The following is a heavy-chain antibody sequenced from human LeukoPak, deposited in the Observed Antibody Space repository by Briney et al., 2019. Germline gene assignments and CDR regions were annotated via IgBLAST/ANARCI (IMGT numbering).Heavy chain of an antibody. CDR3: GRSGDFWSGSGVAY. D-gene: IGHD3-3*01. CDR1: GFTFSNYW. CDR2: IKSDGNIT. V-gene: IGHV3-74*01. Sequence: GGSLRLSCAASGFTFSNYWMYWVRQAPGKGLVWVSQIKSDGNITNYADSVKGRFTIPRDNAKNTLFLQMNSLRAEDTAIYYCGRSGDFWSGSGVAYWGQGTLVTVSS. J-gene: IGHJ4*02.